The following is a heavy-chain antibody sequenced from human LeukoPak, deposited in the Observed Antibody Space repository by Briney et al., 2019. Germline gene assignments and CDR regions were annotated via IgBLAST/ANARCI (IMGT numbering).Heavy chain of an antibody. V-gene: IGHV4-31*03. J-gene: IGHJ4*02. CDR1: GGSISSGGNY. D-gene: IGHD6-13*01. Sequence: PSETLSLTCTVSGGSISSGGNYWSWIRQHPGKGLEWIGCIYYTGSTYYSPSLKSRVTISVDTSKSQFSLKLSSVTAADTAVYYCASRGGSSWYFDYWGQGTLVTVSS. CDR3: ASRGGSSWYFDY. CDR2: IYYTGST.